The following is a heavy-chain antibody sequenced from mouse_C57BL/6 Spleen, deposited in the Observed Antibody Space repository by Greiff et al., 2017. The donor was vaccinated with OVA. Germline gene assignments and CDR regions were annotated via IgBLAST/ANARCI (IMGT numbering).Heavy chain of an antibody. Sequence: QVQLQQSGPELVKPGASVKISCKASGYAFSSSWMHWVKQRPGKGLEWIGRIYPGDGDTNYNGKFKGKATLTADKSSSTAYMQLSSLTSEDSAVYVCVCGRYSNYEYWGQGTTLTVSS. CDR2: IYPGDGDT. J-gene: IGHJ2*01. D-gene: IGHD2-5*01. CDR3: VCGRYSNYEY. V-gene: IGHV1-82*01. CDR1: GYAFSSSW.